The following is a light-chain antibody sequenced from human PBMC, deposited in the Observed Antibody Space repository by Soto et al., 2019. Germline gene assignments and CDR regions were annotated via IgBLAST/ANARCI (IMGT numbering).Light chain of an antibody. Sequence: QSVLTQPPSASGTPGQRVTISCSGSSSNIGSNTVSWYQQFPGTAPKILIYSDNQRPSGVPDRFSGSKSGTSASLAISGLQSEDEADYYCAAWTDQLNGWVFGGGTQMTV. CDR2: SDN. V-gene: IGLV1-44*01. CDR3: AAWTDQLNGWV. J-gene: IGLJ3*02. CDR1: SSNIGSNT.